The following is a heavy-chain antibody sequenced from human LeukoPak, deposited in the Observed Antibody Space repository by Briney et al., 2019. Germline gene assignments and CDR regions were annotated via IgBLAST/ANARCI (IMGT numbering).Heavy chain of an antibody. J-gene: IGHJ4*02. CDR3: ARDLYRIVVVPHYFDY. CDR2: ITSSNNYK. CDR1: GFTFSSYT. Sequence: GGSLRLSCAASGFTFSSYTMNWVRQAPGKGLEWASSITSSNNYKLYADSVKGRFTISRDNAKNSLYLQMNSLRAEDTAVYYCARDLYRIVVVPHYFDYWGQGTLVTVSS. V-gene: IGHV3-21*01. D-gene: IGHD3-22*01.